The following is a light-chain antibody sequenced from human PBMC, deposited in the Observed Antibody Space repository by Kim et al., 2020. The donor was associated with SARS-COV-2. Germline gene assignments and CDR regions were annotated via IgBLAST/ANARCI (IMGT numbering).Light chain of an antibody. CDR1: QSISSY. J-gene: IGKJ5*01. CDR3: QQNYSTPRT. CDR2: AAS. Sequence: DIQMTQSPSFLSASVGDRVTITCRASQSISSYLNWYQQKPGKALKLLIYAASSLQSGVPSRFSGSGSGTDFTLTISSLQPEDFATYYCQQNYSTPRTFGQGTRLEIK. V-gene: IGKV1-39*01.